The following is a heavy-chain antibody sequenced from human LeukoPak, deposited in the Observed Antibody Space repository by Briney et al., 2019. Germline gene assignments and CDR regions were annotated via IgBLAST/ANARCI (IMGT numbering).Heavy chain of an antibody. CDR2: ITPSGGSA. V-gene: IGHV1-46*01. D-gene: IGHD2-15*01. CDR3: ARGLQYFDY. J-gene: IGHJ4*02. CDR1: GYTFTSYY. Sequence: ASVKVSCKASGYTFTSYYMHWVRQAPGQGLECMGVITPSGGSATSAQKFQGRVTMTRDTSTSTVYMELSSLRSEDTAVYYCARGLQYFDYWGQGTLVTVSA.